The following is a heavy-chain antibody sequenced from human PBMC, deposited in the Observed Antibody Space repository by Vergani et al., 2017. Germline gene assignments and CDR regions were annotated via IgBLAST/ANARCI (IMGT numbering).Heavy chain of an antibody. CDR3: VRTVALWFGETKDGGWVDP. V-gene: IGHV4-38-2*01. J-gene: IGHJ5*02. Sequence: QVQLLEPGPGLLKPSETLSLTCPVSGYSITSGSYWGWIRQPPGRGLEWIGSIYNTVSAYSNPSLKSRVTVSVDTSMNHVSLKLNSVTAADTAVYYCVRTVALWFGETKDGGWVDPCGQATLVTVTS. CDR2: IYNTVSA. D-gene: IGHD3-10*01. CDR1: GYSITSGSY.